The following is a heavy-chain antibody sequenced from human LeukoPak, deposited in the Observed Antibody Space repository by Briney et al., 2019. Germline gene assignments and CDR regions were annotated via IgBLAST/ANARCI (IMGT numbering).Heavy chain of an antibody. D-gene: IGHD3-22*01. CDR3: ARDKDSSGYYNWFDP. V-gene: IGHV1-18*01. Sequence: GASVKVSCKASGYTFTSYGISWMRQAPGQGLEWMGRISAYNGNTNYAQKLQGRVTMTTDTSTSTAYMELRSLRSDDTAVYYCARDKDSSGYYNWFDPWGQGTLVTVSS. J-gene: IGHJ5*02. CDR1: GYTFTSYG. CDR2: ISAYNGNT.